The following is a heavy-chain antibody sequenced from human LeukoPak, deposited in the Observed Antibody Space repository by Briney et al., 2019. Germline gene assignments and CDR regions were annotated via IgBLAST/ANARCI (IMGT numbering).Heavy chain of an antibody. V-gene: IGHV4-4*02. CDR2: VFHNGNT. CDR3: ARGFHDTAYTGFDI. J-gene: IGHJ3*02. Sequence: SGTLSLTCTVSGGPINTKNWWSWVRQTPGKGLECIGEVFHNGNTNYKPSLKSRITVSVDKPKNQISLKLSSVTAADTAVYFCARGFHDTAYTGFDIWGQGIMVTVSS. D-gene: IGHD3-16*01. CDR1: GGPINTKNW.